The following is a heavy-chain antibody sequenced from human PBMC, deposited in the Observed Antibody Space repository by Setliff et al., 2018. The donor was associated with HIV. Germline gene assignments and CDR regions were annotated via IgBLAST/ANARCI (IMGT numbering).Heavy chain of an antibody. CDR1: GDSISSNS. J-gene: IGHJ6*03. D-gene: IGHD3-10*01. CDR3: ARDTYISGNHYYYYYMDV. V-gene: IGHV4-59*01. Sequence: PSETLSLTCTVSGDSISSNSWSWIRQPPGGGLEFIGYISYSGSTNYSPSLKSRITISVDTSKNQFSLKLSSVTAADTAVYYCARDTYISGNHYYYYYMDVWGKGTTVTVSS. CDR2: ISYSGST.